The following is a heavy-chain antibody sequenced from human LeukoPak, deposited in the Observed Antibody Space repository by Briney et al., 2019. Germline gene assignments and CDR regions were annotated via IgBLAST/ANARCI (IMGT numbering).Heavy chain of an antibody. CDR2: VHYSGSG. CDR1: GDSISSFY. Sequence: SETLSLTCTVSGDSISSFYWNWLRQPPGQGLEWIGYVHYSGSGNHNPSLKSRVTISLDTSKNQVSLKLNSVTAADTAVYYCATADSYAVDVWGQGAAVTVSS. J-gene: IGHJ6*02. CDR3: ATADSYAVDV. V-gene: IGHV4-59*01.